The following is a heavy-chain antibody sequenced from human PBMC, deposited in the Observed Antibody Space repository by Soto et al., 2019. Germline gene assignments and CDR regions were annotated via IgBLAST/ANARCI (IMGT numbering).Heavy chain of an antibody. CDR1: GGSISSYY. Sequence: PSETLSLTCTVSGGSISSYYWSWIRQPPGKGLEWIGYIYYSGSTNYNPSLKSRVTISVDTSKNQFSLKLSSVTAADTAVYYCARAGYSSGWSHGMDVWGQGTTVTVSS. CDR3: ARAGYSSGWSHGMDV. V-gene: IGHV4-59*01. CDR2: IYYSGST. J-gene: IGHJ6*02. D-gene: IGHD6-19*01.